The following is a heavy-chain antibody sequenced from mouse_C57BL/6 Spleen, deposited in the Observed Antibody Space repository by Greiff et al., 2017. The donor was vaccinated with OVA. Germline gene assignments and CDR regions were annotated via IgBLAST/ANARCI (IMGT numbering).Heavy chain of an antibody. CDR1: GFTFSSYA. CDR3: ARDGYYDYGAWFAY. J-gene: IGHJ3*01. CDR2: ISDGGSYT. Sequence: EVQGVESGGGLVKPGGSLKLSCAASGFTFSSYAMSWVRQTPEKRLEWVATISDGGSYTYYPDNVKGRFTISRDNAKNNLYLQMSHLKSEDTAMYYCARDGYYDYGAWFAYWGQGTLVTVSA. D-gene: IGHD2-4*01. V-gene: IGHV5-4*01.